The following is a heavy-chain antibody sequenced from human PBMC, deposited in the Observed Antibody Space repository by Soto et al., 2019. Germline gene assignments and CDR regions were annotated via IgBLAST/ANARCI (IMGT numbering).Heavy chain of an antibody. CDR1: GYTFTDNS. Sequence: GASVKVSCKASGYTFTDNSVSWMRQAPGQGLEWMGWINPNNGNTKYAQNFQGRVTMTTDTSTSTAYVELRGLRSDDTAMYYCARSSISGIFYYYYWGQGTLVTVSS. CDR2: INPNNGNT. D-gene: IGHD3-10*01. CDR3: ARSSISGIFYYYY. V-gene: IGHV1-18*01. J-gene: IGHJ4*02.